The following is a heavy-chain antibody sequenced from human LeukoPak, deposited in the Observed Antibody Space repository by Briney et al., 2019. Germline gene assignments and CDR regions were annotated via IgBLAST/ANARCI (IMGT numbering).Heavy chain of an antibody. V-gene: IGHV4-34*01. CDR2: INHSGST. Sequence: SETLSLTCAVYGGSFSGYYWSWIRQPPGKGLEWIGEINHSGSTNYNPSLKSRVTISVDTSKNQFSLKLSSVTAADTAVYYCARQGGGRSSFSRWGQGTLVTVSS. D-gene: IGHD3-16*01. CDR1: GGSFSGYY. J-gene: IGHJ4*02. CDR3: ARQGGGRSSFSR.